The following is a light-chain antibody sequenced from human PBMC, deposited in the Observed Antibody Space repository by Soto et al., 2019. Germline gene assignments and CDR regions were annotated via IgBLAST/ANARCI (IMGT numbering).Light chain of an antibody. J-gene: IGLJ3*02. CDR1: SSNIGTNT. CDR2: SYN. CDR3: AAWDDSLNGQWV. V-gene: IGLV1-44*01. Sequence: QSALTQPPSASGTPGQGVTISCSGSSSNIGTNTVNWYQHHPGTAPRLLIYSYNQRPSGVPDRFSASKSGTSASLAISRLQPEDEGDYYCAAWDDSLNGQWVFGGGTKVTVL.